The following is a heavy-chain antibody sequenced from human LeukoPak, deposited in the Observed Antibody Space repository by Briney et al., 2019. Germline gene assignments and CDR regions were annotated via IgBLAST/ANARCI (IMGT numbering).Heavy chain of an antibody. CDR1: GFTFGSYA. V-gene: IGHV3-30-3*01. D-gene: IGHD6-19*01. J-gene: IGHJ4*02. CDR2: ISYDGSNK. CDR3: ARDYSSGWNEGVFDY. Sequence: GGSLRLSCAASGFTFGSYAMHWVRQAPGKGLEWVAVISYDGSNKYYADSVKGRFTISRDNSKNTLYLQMNSLRAEDTAVYYCARDYSSGWNEGVFDYWGQGTLVTVSS.